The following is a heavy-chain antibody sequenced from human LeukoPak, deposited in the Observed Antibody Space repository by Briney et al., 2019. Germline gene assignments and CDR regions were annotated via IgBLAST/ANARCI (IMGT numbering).Heavy chain of an antibody. CDR1: GCSISSGSYH. CDR2: IYTSGST. CDR3: ARARGAVALEDYYYYMDV. J-gene: IGHJ6*03. Sequence: PSQTLSLTCAVSGCSISSGSYHWSWIRQPAGKGLEWIGRIYTSGSTSYKSSLKSRVTISADTSKNQFSLKLSAVTAADTAVYYCARARGAVALEDYYYYMDVWGTGTMVTVSS. D-gene: IGHD6-19*01. V-gene: IGHV4-61*02.